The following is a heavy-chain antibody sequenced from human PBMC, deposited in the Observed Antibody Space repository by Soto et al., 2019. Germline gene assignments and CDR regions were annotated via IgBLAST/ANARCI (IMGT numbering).Heavy chain of an antibody. Sequence: GECLKISCQGSGYDFTKFRSGWVRQMPGKGREWVGIIYPGDSDTRYSPSFRGQVTISVDKSISTAYLQWSSLKASDTALYYCARPSHYYTGMDVWGQGTTVTVSS. CDR3: ARPSHYYTGMDV. CDR1: GYDFTKFR. CDR2: IYPGDSDT. V-gene: IGHV5-51*01. J-gene: IGHJ6*02.